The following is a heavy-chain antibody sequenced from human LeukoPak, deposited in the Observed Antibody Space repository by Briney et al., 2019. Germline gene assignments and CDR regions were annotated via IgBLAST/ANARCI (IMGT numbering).Heavy chain of an antibody. Sequence: SETLSLTCSVSGDSLTHYYWSWIRQPPGKGLEWIGNIYYKGNTICNSSLKSRVTISLDTSKNQFSLRLNSMTVADTAVYYCARDRGSGGWFGSFDVWGQGTVVTVSS. D-gene: IGHD2-15*01. V-gene: IGHV4-59*01. CDR1: GDSLTHYY. CDR3: ARDRGSGGWFGSFDV. J-gene: IGHJ3*01. CDR2: IYYKGNT.